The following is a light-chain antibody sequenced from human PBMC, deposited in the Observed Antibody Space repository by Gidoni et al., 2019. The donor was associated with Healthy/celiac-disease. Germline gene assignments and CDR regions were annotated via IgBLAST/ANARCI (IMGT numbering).Light chain of an antibody. CDR2: GAS. CDR1: QSGTSN. J-gene: IGKJ3*01. V-gene: IGKV3-15*01. CDR3: QHYSNCPPFT. Sequence: EMVMPQPPATLSVSPGERATLFCRASQSGTSNLGWYQQKPGQSPRLLIYGASTRATGIPARFSGSGSGTEFTLTISSLQSEDFAVYYCQHYSNCPPFTFGPGTKVDIK.